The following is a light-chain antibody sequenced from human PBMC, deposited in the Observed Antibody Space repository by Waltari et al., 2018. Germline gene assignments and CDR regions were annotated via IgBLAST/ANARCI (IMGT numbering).Light chain of an antibody. CDR2: EDS. CDR1: HSNIGNNY. V-gene: IGLV1-51*02. CDR3: GTWDSSLSGAV. J-gene: IGLJ7*01. Sequence: QSVLTQPPSVSAAPGKRVTISCPGGHSNIGNNYVYWYRQFPGTAPKLLIYEDSERPSGVPGRFSGSKSGTSATLDITGLQAGDEADYYCGTWDSSLSGAVFGGGTHLTVL.